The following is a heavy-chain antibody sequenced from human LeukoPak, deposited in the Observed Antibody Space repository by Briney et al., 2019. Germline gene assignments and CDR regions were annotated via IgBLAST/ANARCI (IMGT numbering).Heavy chain of an antibody. D-gene: IGHD2-15*01. J-gene: IGHJ5*02. Sequence: GESLKISCKGSGYSINNYWIGWVRQMPGKGLEWMGIIYPADSDIRYSPSFQGQVTISADKSISTAYLQWSSLKASDTAMYYCARQEYCSGGSCYAWFDPWGQGTLVTVSS. V-gene: IGHV5-51*01. CDR2: IYPADSDI. CDR3: ARQEYCSGGSCYAWFDP. CDR1: GYSINNYW.